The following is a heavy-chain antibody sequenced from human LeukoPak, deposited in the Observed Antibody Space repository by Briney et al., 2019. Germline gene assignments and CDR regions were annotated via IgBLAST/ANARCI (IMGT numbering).Heavy chain of an antibody. D-gene: IGHD5-24*01. CDR2: MRYDGSSK. CDR3: AREMAAGTFDY. CDR1: GFTFSDYG. Sequence: GGSLRLSCAASGFTFSDYGMHWVRQAPGKGLEWVAFMRYDGSSKYYADSVKGRFTISRDNSKTTLSLQMNSLRAEDTAVYFCAREMAAGTFDYWGQGALVTVSS. J-gene: IGHJ4*02. V-gene: IGHV3-30*02.